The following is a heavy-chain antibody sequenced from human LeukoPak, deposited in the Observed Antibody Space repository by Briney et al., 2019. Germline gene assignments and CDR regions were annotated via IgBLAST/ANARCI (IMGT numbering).Heavy chain of an antibody. CDR1: GYTFTSYY. Sequence: ASVKVSCKASGYTFTSYYMHWVRQAPGQGLEWMGIINPSGGSTSYAQKFQGRVTMTRDMSTSTVYMELSSLRSDDTAVYYCARTGTYFFDNDGKTNWFDPWGQGTLVTVSS. V-gene: IGHV1-46*01. CDR3: ARTGTYFFDNDGKTNWFDP. CDR2: INPSGGST. D-gene: IGHD3-22*01. J-gene: IGHJ5*02.